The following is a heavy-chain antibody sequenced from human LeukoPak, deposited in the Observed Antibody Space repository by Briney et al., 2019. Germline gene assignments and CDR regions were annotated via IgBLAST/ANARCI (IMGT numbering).Heavy chain of an antibody. Sequence: GGSLRLSCAASGFTFSSYAMSWVRQAPGKGLEWVSAISGSGGSTYYADSVKGRFIISRDNSKNTVYLQMNTLRAEDTAVYYCARVSSSAWYFDLWGRGTLVTVSS. CDR1: GFTFSSYA. CDR3: ARVSSSAWYFDL. J-gene: IGHJ2*01. V-gene: IGHV3-23*01. D-gene: IGHD6-25*01. CDR2: ISGSGGST.